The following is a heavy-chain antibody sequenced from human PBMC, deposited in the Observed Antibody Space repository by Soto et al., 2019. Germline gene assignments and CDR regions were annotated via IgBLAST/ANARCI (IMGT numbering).Heavy chain of an antibody. J-gene: IGHJ3*02. V-gene: IGHV3-11*01. Sequence: LRLSCAASGFTFSDYYMSWIRQAPGKGLEWVSYISSSGSTIYYADSVKGRFTISRDNAKNSLYLQMNSLRAEDTAVYYCASVEMATIGDAFDIWGQGTMVTVSS. CDR3: ASVEMATIGDAFDI. CDR1: GFTFSDYY. CDR2: ISSSGSTI. D-gene: IGHD5-12*01.